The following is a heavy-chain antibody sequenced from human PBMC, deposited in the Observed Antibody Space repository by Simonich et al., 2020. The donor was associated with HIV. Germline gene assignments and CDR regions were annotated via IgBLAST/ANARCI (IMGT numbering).Heavy chain of an antibody. CDR3: ARRTGYDLDY. Sequence: LLQESGPGLVKPSETLSLTCTVSGCSISSSSYYWGWTRQPPGKGLGWIGNIYYSGSTSYTPSLKGRVTISVDTSKTQFSLKLSSVTAADTAVYYCARRTGYDLDYWGQGTLVTVSS. CDR2: IYYSGST. CDR1: GCSISSSSYY. V-gene: IGHV4-39*01. D-gene: IGHD5-12*01. J-gene: IGHJ4*02.